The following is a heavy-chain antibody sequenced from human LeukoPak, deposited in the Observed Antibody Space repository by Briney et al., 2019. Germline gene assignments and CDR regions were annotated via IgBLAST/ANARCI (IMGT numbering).Heavy chain of an antibody. D-gene: IGHD3-10*01. CDR1: GGSISSGDYY. CDR2: IYYSGST. CDR3: ARIITMVRGTDERFDP. J-gene: IGHJ5*02. V-gene: IGHV4-30-4*01. Sequence: SETLSLTCTVSGGSISSGDYYWSWIRQPPGKGLEWIGYIYYSGSTYYNPSLKSRVTISVDTSKNQFSLKLSSVTAADTAVYYCARIITMVRGTDERFDPWGQGTLVTVSS.